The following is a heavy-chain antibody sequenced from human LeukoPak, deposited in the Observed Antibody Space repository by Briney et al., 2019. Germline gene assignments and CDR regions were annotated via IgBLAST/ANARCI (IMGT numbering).Heavy chain of an antibody. V-gene: IGHV1-18*01. Sequence: GASVKVSCKASGYTLTSYGISWVRQAPGQGLEWMGWISAYNGNTNYAQKLQGRVTMTTDTSTSTAYMELRSLRSDDTAVYYCAREVTIFGVVIEDYWGQGTLVTVSS. CDR2: ISAYNGNT. D-gene: IGHD3-3*01. CDR1: GYTLTSYG. CDR3: AREVTIFGVVIEDY. J-gene: IGHJ4*02.